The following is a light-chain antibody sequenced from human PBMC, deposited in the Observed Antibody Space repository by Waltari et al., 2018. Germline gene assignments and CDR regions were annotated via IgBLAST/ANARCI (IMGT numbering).Light chain of an antibody. V-gene: IGKV3-20*01. J-gene: IGKJ2*01. CDR3: QQYGTSPPYT. CDR2: HAS. CDR1: QTVPSNH. Sequence: ESVLTQSPGTLSLSPGERATLSCRASQTVPSNHLAWYPQRPGQAPRLLIYHASVRVTGIPDRFSGSGSGTDFTLTISRLEPEDFAVYYCQQYGTSPPYTFGQGTKLEIK.